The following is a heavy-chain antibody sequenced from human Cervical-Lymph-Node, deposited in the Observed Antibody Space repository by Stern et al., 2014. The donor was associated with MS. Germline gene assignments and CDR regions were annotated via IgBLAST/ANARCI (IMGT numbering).Heavy chain of an antibody. CDR1: GFTFDDYA. CDR2: INWSSGTI. V-gene: IGHV3-9*01. D-gene: IGHD3-3*01. CDR3: AKGSINFWSGYYSFDS. Sequence: QLEESGGGLVQPGRSLRLSCAASGFTFDDYAMHWVRQAPGKGLEWVSGINWSSGTIGYADSVKGRFTISRDNAKNSLYLQMNSLRAEDTALYYCAKGSINFWSGYYSFDSWGQGSLVTVSS. J-gene: IGHJ4*02.